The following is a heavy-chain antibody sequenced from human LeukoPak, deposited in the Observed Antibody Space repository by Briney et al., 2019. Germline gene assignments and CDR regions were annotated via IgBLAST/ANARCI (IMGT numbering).Heavy chain of an antibody. CDR1: GFTFSSYG. J-gene: IGHJ4*02. Sequence: GRSLRLSCAASGFTFSSYGMHWVRQAPGKGLEWVAVISYDGSNKYYADSVKGRFTISRDNSKNTLYLQTNSLRAEDTAVYYCAKDPGHITMVRGVSRSYYFDYWGQGTLVTVSS. CDR3: AKDPGHITMVRGVSRSYYFDY. D-gene: IGHD3-10*01. V-gene: IGHV3-30*18. CDR2: ISYDGSNK.